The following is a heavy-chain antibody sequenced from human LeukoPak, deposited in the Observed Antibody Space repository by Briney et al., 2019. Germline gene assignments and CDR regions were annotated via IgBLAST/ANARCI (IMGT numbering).Heavy chain of an antibody. J-gene: IGHJ4*02. V-gene: IGHV3-33*01. CDR1: GFTFSSYG. Sequence: GRSLRLSCAASGFTFSSYGMHWVRQAPGKGLEGVAVIWYDGSNRYYADSVKGRFTISRDNSKNTLYLQMNSLRAEDTAVYYCARGGDSGYDYADYWGQGTLVTVSS. D-gene: IGHD5-12*01. CDR2: IWYDGSNR. CDR3: ARGGDSGYDYADY.